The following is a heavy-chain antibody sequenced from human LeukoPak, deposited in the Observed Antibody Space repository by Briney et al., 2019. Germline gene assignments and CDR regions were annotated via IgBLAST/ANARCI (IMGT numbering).Heavy chain of an antibody. D-gene: IGHD3-10*01. J-gene: IGHJ5*02. V-gene: IGHV4-4*02. CDR3: ARVGFGEGTFDP. Sequence: PSETLSLTCAVSGGSISSSNWWSWVRQPPGKGLEWIGEIYHSGSTNYNPSLKSRVTISVDTSKNQFSLKLSSVTAADTAVYYCARVGFGEGTFDPWGQGTLVTVSS. CDR1: GGSISSSNW. CDR2: IYHSGST.